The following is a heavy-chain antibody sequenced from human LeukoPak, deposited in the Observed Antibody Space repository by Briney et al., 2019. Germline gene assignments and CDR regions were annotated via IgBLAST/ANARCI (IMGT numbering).Heavy chain of an antibody. CDR2: ISRSRSTI. CDR1: GFTFSNYS. D-gene: IGHD3-22*01. Sequence: GGSLRLSCAASGFTFSNYSMNWVRQAPGKGLEWVSYISRSRSTIYYADSVKGRFTISRDNAKNSLYLQMHSLRAEDTAVYYCARDAYYYDSSGYSRFDYWGQGTLVTVSS. J-gene: IGHJ4*02. V-gene: IGHV3-48*01. CDR3: ARDAYYYDSSGYSRFDY.